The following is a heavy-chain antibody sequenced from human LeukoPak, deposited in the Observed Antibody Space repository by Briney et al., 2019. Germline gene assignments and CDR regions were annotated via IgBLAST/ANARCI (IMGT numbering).Heavy chain of an antibody. J-gene: IGHJ3*02. Sequence: GGSLRLSCAASGFTFSSYWMSWVRQAPGKGLEWVANIKQDGSEKYYVDSVKGRFTISRDNAKNSLYLQMNSLRAEDTAVYYCARVENYCSGGSCYGFYAFDIWGQGTMVTVSS. CDR1: GFTFSSYW. D-gene: IGHD2-15*01. CDR3: ARVENYCSGGSCYGFYAFDI. CDR2: IKQDGSEK. V-gene: IGHV3-7*01.